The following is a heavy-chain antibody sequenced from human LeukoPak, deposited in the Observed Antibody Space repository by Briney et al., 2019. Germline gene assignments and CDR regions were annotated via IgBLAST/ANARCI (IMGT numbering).Heavy chain of an antibody. CDR3: ARRSSGRNYYFDY. D-gene: IGHD6-19*01. Sequence: SETRSLTCTVSGGSISSYYWSWIRQPPGKGLEWIGYIYYSGSTNYNPSLKSRVTISVDTSKNQFSLKLSSVTAADTAVYYCARRSSGRNYYFDYWGQGTLVTVSS. CDR1: GGSISSYY. J-gene: IGHJ4*02. V-gene: IGHV4-59*01. CDR2: IYYSGST.